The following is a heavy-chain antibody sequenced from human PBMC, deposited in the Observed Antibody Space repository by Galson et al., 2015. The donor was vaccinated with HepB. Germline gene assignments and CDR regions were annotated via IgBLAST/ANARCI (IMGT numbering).Heavy chain of an antibody. J-gene: IGHJ4*02. D-gene: IGHD2-15*01. Sequence: PLRLSCAASGFTFSSYWMHWVRQAPGKGLVWVSRINSDGSSTSYADSVKGRFTISRDNAKNTLYLQMNSLRAEDTAVYYCARETYCSGGSCYYFDYWGQGTLVTVSS. V-gene: IGHV3-74*01. CDR1: GFTFSSYW. CDR2: INSDGSST. CDR3: ARETYCSGGSCYYFDY.